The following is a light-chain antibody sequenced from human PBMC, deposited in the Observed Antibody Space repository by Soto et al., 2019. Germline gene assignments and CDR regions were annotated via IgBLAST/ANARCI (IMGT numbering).Light chain of an antibody. CDR3: QLSQQRSSWPPIA. CDR1: QSVSSY. Sequence: EIVLKQSPATLALSAGEGATLSCRASQSVSSYLAWYQQEPGQAPRLLIYGASSRATGIPERFSGSGSGTDFTLSISSLEPEDFAVYYCQLSQQRSSWPPIAFGQGTRLEIK. CDR2: GAS. J-gene: IGKJ5*01. V-gene: IGKV3-11*01.